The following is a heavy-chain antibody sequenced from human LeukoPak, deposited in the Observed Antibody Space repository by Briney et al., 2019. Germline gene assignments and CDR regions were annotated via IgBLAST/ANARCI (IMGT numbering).Heavy chain of an antibody. CDR1: GGSISSHY. J-gene: IGHJ4*02. CDR3: ARDIEAVGATLYFDY. D-gene: IGHD1-26*01. Sequence: SGTLSLTCTVSGGSISSHYWSWIRQTPGEGLEWIGQINYSGSTYYNPSLKTRVTLSIDTSKNQFSLKLSSVTAADTAVYYCARDIEAVGATLYFDYWGQGTLVTVSS. CDR2: INYSGST. V-gene: IGHV4-59*11.